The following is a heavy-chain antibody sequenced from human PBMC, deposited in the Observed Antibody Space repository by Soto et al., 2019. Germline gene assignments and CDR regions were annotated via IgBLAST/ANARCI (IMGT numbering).Heavy chain of an antibody. Sequence: GGSLRLSCAASGFTLSDAWMNWVRQAPGKGLEWVSGITWNSRVLAYADSVKGRFTISRDNARNSLYLQMDSLRDEDTALYYCAKGRYDFWSPYYFDSWGQGTLVTVSS. CDR1: GFTLSDAW. J-gene: IGHJ4*02. D-gene: IGHD3-3*01. CDR3: AKGRYDFWSPYYFDS. V-gene: IGHV3-9*01. CDR2: ITWNSRVL.